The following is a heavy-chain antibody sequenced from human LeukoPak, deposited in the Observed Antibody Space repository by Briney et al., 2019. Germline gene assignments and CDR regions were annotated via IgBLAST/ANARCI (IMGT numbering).Heavy chain of an antibody. V-gene: IGHV3-9*01. CDR3: AKDMGSGTYSSGSYNYYYGMDV. CDR2: ISWNSGSI. J-gene: IGHJ6*02. Sequence: GGSLRLSCAASGFTFDDYAMHWVRQGPGKGLEWVSGISWNSGSIGYAESVKGRFTISRDNAKNSLYLQMNSLRAEDTALYYCAKDMGSGTYSSGSYNYYYGMDVWGQGTTVTVSS. CDR1: GFTFDDYA. D-gene: IGHD6-19*01.